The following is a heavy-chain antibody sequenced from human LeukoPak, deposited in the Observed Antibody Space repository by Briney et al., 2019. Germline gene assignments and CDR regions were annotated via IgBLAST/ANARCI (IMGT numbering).Heavy chain of an antibody. CDR1: GYTLTEIS. J-gene: IGHJ4*02. V-gene: IGHV1-24*01. CDR2: FDPENDER. Sequence: AASVKVSCKVSGYTLTEISMHWVRQAPGKGPEWMGGFDPENDERIDAQKFQGRVTMTEDTSTDTAYMELSRLRSEDTAVYYCAAEISGSHYSDYWGQGTLVTVSS. D-gene: IGHD1-26*01. CDR3: AAEISGSHYSDY.